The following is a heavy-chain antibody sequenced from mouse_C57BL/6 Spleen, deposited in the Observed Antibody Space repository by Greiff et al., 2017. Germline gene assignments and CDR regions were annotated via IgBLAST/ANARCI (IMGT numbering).Heavy chain of an antibody. CDR2: ISDGGSYT. J-gene: IGHJ4*01. D-gene: IGHD1-1*01. V-gene: IGHV5-4*03. CDR3: ARGHGSSSEAMDY. Sequence: EVMLVESGGGLVKPGGSLKLSCAASGFTFSSYAMSWVRQTPEKRLEWVATISDGGSYTYYPDNVKGRFTISRDNAKNNLYLQMSHLKSEDTAMYYCARGHGSSSEAMDYWGQGTSGTVSS. CDR1: GFTFSSYA.